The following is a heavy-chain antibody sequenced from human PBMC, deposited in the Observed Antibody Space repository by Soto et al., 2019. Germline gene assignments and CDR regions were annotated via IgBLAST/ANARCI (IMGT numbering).Heavy chain of an antibody. D-gene: IGHD2-2*01. CDR2: VDWGDDK. CDR1: WFSLSTSGMG. CDR3: AREVSSPWFDP. V-gene: IGHV2-70*04. Sequence: SGPTLVKPTQTPPLTRTLSWFSLSTSGMGVSLVRQPPGKGPEWLARVDWGDDKFYSTSLKTRLTNSQDTYKNQVVLTMTNMDPVDTATYYCAREVSSPWFDPWGQGTLVTVSS. J-gene: IGHJ5*02.